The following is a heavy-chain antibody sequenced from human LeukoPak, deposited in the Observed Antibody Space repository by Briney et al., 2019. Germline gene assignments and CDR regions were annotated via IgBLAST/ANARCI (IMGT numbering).Heavy chain of an antibody. CDR2: ISYDGSNK. J-gene: IGHJ4*02. CDR1: GFTFSSYG. Sequence: GRSLRLSCAASGFTFSSYGMHWVRQAPGKGLEWVAVISYDGSNKYYADSVKGRFIISRDNSKNTLYLQMNSLRAEDTAVYYCAKAPTYSSSWYVDYWGQGTLVTVSS. V-gene: IGHV3-30*18. D-gene: IGHD6-13*01. CDR3: AKAPTYSSSWYVDY.